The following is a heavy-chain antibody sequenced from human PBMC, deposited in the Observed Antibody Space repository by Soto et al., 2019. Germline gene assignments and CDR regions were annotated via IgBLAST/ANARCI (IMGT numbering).Heavy chain of an antibody. J-gene: IGHJ6*02. Sequence: QVQLLESGGGVVQPGRSLRLSCAASGFTCSSYGMHWVRQAPGKGLEWVAVISYDGSNKYYADSVKGRFTISRDNSKNTLYQQMNSLRAEDTVVYYCAKSGGAYYGMDVWGPGTTVYVSS. D-gene: IGHD2-8*02. V-gene: IGHV3-30*18. CDR2: ISYDGSNK. CDR3: AKSGGAYYGMDV. CDR1: GFTCSSYG.